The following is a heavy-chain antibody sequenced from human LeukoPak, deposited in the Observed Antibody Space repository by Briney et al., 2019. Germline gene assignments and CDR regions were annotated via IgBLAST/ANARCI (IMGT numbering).Heavy chain of an antibody. V-gene: IGHV1-18*01. CDR2: ISAYNGNT. J-gene: IGHJ4*02. Sequence: ASVKVSFKASGYTFTSYGISWVRQAPGQGLEWMGWISAYNGNTNYAQKLQGRVTMTTDTFTSTAYMELRSLRSDDTAVYYCARGYYYDSSDHVGDYWGQGTLVTVSS. CDR3: ARGYYYDSSDHVGDY. D-gene: IGHD3-22*01. CDR1: GYTFTSYG.